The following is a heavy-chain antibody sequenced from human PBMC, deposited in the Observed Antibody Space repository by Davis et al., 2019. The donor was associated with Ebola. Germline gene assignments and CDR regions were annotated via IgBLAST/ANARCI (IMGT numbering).Heavy chain of an antibody. V-gene: IGHV1-3*04. J-gene: IGHJ4*02. CDR3: ARSLGDFPHDS. CDR2: IITANGIT. Sequence: ASVKVSCKASGYTFTKYAIHWIRQAPGQGLEWMGWIITANGITKYSQTFQDRVTITRDTSANTVYMELGGLTPEDTAVYYCARSLGDFPHDSWGQGTLVIVSS. D-gene: IGHD3-16*01. CDR1: GYTFTKYA.